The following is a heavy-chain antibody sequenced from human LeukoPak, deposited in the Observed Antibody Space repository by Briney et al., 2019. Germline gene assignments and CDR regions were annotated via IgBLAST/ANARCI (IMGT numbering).Heavy chain of an antibody. J-gene: IGHJ4*02. Sequence: GGSLRLSCTASGFTFSSYAMSWVRQAPGKGLEWVSGISGSGGSTNYADSVKGRFTISRDNSKNTVHLQMNSLRAEDTAVYYCAGDRESNSHYYDSSAPLDYWGQGTLVTVSS. D-gene: IGHD3-22*01. CDR1: GFTFSSYA. V-gene: IGHV3-23*01. CDR3: AGDRESNSHYYDSSAPLDY. CDR2: ISGSGGST.